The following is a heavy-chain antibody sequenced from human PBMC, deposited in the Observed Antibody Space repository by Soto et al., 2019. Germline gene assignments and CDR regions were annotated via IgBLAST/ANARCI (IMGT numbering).Heavy chain of an antibody. CDR3: ARNGDIPGSYYYMDV. CDR1: GGSISSYY. D-gene: IGHD1-1*01. V-gene: IGHV4-59*01. J-gene: IGHJ6*03. Sequence: SETLSLTCTVSGGSISSYYWSWIRQPPGKGLEWIGYIYYSGSTNYNPSLKSRVTISVDTSKNQFSLKLSSVTAADTAVYYCARNGDIPGSYYYMDVWGKGTTVTVSS. CDR2: IYYSGST.